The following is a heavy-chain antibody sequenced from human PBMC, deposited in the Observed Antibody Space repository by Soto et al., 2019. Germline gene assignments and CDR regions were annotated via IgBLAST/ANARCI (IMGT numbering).Heavy chain of an antibody. CDR3: ARGGKQQRTRYYYYHGTDL. CDR1: GGSFSGYY. V-gene: IGHV4-34*01. Sequence: SETLCLTCAVYGGSFSGYYWSWIRQPPGKGLEWIGEINHSGSTNYNPSLKSRVTISVDTSKNQFSLKLSSVTAADTAVYYCARGGKQQRTRYYYYHGTDLWGQATTLTVS. CDR2: INHSGST. D-gene: IGHD6-13*01. J-gene: IGHJ6*02.